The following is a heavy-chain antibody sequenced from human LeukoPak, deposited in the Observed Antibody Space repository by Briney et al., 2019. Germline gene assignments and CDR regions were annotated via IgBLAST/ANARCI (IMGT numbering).Heavy chain of an antibody. Sequence: KPSETLSLTCTVSGGSISGYYWSWIRQSPGKGLEWIGYIYYSGSTNYNPSLKSRVTMSVDTSKNHFSLKVSSVTAADTAMYYCARAVVVAATVKWFDPWGQGTLVTVPS. CDR2: IYYSGST. V-gene: IGHV4-59*01. CDR3: ARAVVVAATVKWFDP. J-gene: IGHJ5*02. D-gene: IGHD2-15*01. CDR1: GGSISGYY.